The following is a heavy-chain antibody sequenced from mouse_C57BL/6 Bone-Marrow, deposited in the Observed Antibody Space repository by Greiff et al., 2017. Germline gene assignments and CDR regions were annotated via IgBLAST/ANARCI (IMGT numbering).Heavy chain of an antibody. V-gene: IGHV5-16*01. J-gene: IGHJ3*01. Sequence: EVKLMESEGGLVQPGSSMKLSCTASGFTFSDYYMAWVRQVPEKGLEWVANINYDGSSTYYLDSLKSRFIISRDNAKNILYLQMSSLKSEDTATYYCAREDGSSGFAYWGQGTLVTVSA. D-gene: IGHD1-1*01. CDR1: GFTFSDYY. CDR2: INYDGSST. CDR3: AREDGSSGFAY.